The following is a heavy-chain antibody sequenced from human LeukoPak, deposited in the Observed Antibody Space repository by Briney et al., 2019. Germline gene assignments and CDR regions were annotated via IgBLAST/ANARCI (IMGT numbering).Heavy chain of an antibody. V-gene: IGHV3-30*03. CDR2: ISYDGSNK. D-gene: IGHD1-26*01. J-gene: IGHJ4*02. CDR3: ARGAPDYFDY. Sequence: WVAVISYDGSNKYYADSVKGRFTISRDNSKNTLYLQMNSLRAEDTAVYYCARGAPDYFDYWGQGTLVTVSS.